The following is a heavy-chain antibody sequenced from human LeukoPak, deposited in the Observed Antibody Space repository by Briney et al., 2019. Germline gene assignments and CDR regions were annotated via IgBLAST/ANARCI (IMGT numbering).Heavy chain of an antibody. CDR1: GGSISSYY. Sequence: SETLSLTCTVSGGSISSYYWSWIRQPAGKGLEWIGRIYTSGSTNYNPSLKSRVTMSVDTSKNQFSLRLSSVTAADTAVYYCARDGYLRDAFDIWGQGTMVTVSS. CDR2: IYTSGST. V-gene: IGHV4-4*07. J-gene: IGHJ3*02. CDR3: ARDGYLRDAFDI. D-gene: IGHD2-15*01.